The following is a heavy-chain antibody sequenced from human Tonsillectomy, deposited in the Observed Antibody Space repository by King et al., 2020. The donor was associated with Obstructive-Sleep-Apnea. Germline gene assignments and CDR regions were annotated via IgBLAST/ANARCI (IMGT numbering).Heavy chain of an antibody. D-gene: IGHD6-19*01. CDR3: AKDNSSGWYRGLDY. Sequence: VQLVESGGGLVQPGRSLRLSCAASGFTFDDYAMHWVRQAPGKGLEWVSGISWNSGSIGYADSVKGRFTVSRDNAKNSLYLQMSSLRAEDTALYYCAKDNSSGWYRGLDYWGQGTLGTVSS. CDR1: GFTFDDYA. V-gene: IGHV3-9*01. CDR2: ISWNSGSI. J-gene: IGHJ4*02.